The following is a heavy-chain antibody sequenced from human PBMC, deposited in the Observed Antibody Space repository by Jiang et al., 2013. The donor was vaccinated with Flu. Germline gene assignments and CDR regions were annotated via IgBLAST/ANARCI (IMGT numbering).Heavy chain of an antibody. Sequence: GAEVKKPGASVKVSCKASGYTFTSYGISWVRQAPGQGLEWMGWISAYNGNTNYAQKLQGRVTMTTDTSTSTAYMELRSLRSDDTAVYYCARDEGLLWFGELSDNWFDPWAKEPWSPSPQ. D-gene: IGHD3-10*01. CDR2: ISAYNGNT. J-gene: IGHJ5*01. V-gene: IGHV1-18*04. CDR3: ARDEGLLWFGELSDNWFDP. CDR1: GYTFTSYG.